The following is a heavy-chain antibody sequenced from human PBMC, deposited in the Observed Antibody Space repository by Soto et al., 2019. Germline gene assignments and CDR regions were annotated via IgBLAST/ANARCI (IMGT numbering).Heavy chain of an antibody. J-gene: IGHJ4*02. CDR2: MSGSGGST. Sequence: EVQLLESGGGLVQPGGSLRLSCAASGFTFSSYAMSWVRQAPGKGLEWVSAMSGSGGSTYYADSVKGRFTISRDNSKNTLYLQVNSLRAEDTAVYYCAKDGQQQEGGHYFDYWGQGTLVTVSS. CDR1: GFTFSSYA. V-gene: IGHV3-23*01. D-gene: IGHD6-13*01. CDR3: AKDGQQQEGGHYFDY.